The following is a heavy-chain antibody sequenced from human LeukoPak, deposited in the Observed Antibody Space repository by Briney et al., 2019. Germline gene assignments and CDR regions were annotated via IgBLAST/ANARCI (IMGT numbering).Heavy chain of an antibody. CDR2: ISSSSSYI. V-gene: IGHV3-21*01. CDR3: ARQVVVAATRGDYVSYPFDY. J-gene: IGHJ4*02. CDR1: AFTFSSYA. Sequence: GGSLRLSCAASAFTFSSYAMSWVRQAPGKGLEWVSSISSSSSYIYYADSVKGRFTISRDNAKNSLYLQMNSLRAEDTAVYYCARQVVVAATRGDYVSYPFDYWGQGTLVTVSS. D-gene: IGHD2-15*01.